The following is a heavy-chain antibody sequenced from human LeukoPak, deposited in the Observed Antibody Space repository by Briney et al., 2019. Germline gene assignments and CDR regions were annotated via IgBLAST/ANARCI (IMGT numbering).Heavy chain of an antibody. J-gene: IGHJ4*02. CDR2: ISYDGIKK. V-gene: IGHV3-30*18. D-gene: IGHD6-13*01. Sequence: GGSLRLSCAASGFTVSSNFMNWVRQAPGKGLEWVAVISYDGIKKYYADSVKGRFTISRDNSKNTLYLQMDSLRAEDTAVYYCAKVKWGYSNSWYQNYWGQGTLVTVSS. CDR1: GFTVSSNF. CDR3: AKVKWGYSNSWYQNY.